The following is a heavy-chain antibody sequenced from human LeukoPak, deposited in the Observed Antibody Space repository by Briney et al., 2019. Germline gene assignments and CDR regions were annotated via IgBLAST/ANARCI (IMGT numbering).Heavy chain of an antibody. V-gene: IGHV3-30*04. CDR2: ISYDGSNK. CDR3: ARDVTMVRGVIMGVYYYYGMDV. D-gene: IGHD3-10*01. CDR1: GFTFSSYA. Sequence: GRSLRLSCAASGFTFSSYAMHWVRQAPGKGLEWVAVISYDGSNKYYADSVKGRFTISRDNSKNTLYLQMNSLRAEDTAVYYCARDVTMVRGVIMGVYYYYGMDVWGQGTTVTVSS. J-gene: IGHJ6*02.